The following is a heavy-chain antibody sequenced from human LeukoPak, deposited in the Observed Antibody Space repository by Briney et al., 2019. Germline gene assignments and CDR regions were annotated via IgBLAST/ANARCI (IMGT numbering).Heavy chain of an antibody. CDR3: ARDRDLHEFDY. CDR2: LYDSGAT. V-gene: IGHV4-59*01. J-gene: IGHJ4*02. CDR1: GGSTISYY. D-gene: IGHD3-10*01. Sequence: PSETLSLTCTISGGSTISYYWSWIRQPPGKGLEWIGYLYDSGATDYNPSLKSRVTISGDTSKNQVSLKLSSVTAADTAVYYCARDRDLHEFDYWGQGTLVTVSS.